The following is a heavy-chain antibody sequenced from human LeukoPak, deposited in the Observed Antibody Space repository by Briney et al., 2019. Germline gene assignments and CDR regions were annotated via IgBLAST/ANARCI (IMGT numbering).Heavy chain of an antibody. J-gene: IGHJ4*02. D-gene: IGHD3-3*01. V-gene: IGHV4-34*01. CDR2: INHSGST. CDR1: GGSFSGYY. CDR3: ARLRADFWSGYFDY. Sequence: SETLSLTCAVYGGSFSGYYSSWIRQPPGKGLEWIGEINHSGSTNYNPSLNSRVTISVDTSKNQFSLKLSSVTAADTAVYYCARLRADFWSGYFDYWGQGTLVTVSS.